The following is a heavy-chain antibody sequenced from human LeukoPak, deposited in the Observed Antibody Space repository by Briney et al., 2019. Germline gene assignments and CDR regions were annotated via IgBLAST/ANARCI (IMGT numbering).Heavy chain of an antibody. V-gene: IGHV1-46*01. CDR1: GHIFTSYY. J-gene: IGHJ3*02. CDR2: INPSGGSI. Sequence: ASVKVSCKASGHIFTSYYMYWVRQAPGQGLEWMGIINPSGGSIRYAQKFQGRVTMTRDTSTSTVYMELSSLRSEDTAVYYCARGRNYYDTSGYYYEGDAFDIWGQGTMVTVSP. CDR3: ARGRNYYDTSGYYYEGDAFDI. D-gene: IGHD3-22*01.